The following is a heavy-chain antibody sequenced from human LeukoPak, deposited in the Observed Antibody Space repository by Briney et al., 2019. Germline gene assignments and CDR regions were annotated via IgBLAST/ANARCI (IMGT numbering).Heavy chain of an antibody. CDR1: GYSISSGSY. CDR2: MFHSGDT. D-gene: IGHD4-17*01. Sequence: SETLSPTCTVSGYSISSGSYWGWIRQPPGKGLEWIGNMFHSGDTYHNPSLKSRVTISADTSKNQFSLSLTSVTAADTAVYYCAKVGAYGDYARHDYWGQGTLVTVSS. CDR3: AKVGAYGDYARHDY. V-gene: IGHV4-38-2*02. J-gene: IGHJ4*02.